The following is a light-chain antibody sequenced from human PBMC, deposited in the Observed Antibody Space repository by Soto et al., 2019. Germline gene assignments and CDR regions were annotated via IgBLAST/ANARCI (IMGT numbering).Light chain of an antibody. Sequence: DIQMTQFPSTLSASIGDRVTITCRAIQSISTYLAWYQQKPGKAPKLLIYKASSLETGVPSRFSGSGSGTEFTLTISSLRPDDFATYYCQHYNDYSPYTFGQGTRLEIK. CDR3: QHYNDYSPYT. CDR2: KAS. V-gene: IGKV1-5*03. CDR1: QSISTY. J-gene: IGKJ2*01.